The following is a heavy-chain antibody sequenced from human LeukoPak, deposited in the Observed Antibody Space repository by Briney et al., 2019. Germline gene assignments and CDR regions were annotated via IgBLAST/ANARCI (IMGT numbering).Heavy chain of an antibody. CDR1: GGTFSSYA. V-gene: IGHV1-69*13. D-gene: IGHD5-18*01. CDR3: ARAFGYSYGRDANYYYYMDV. J-gene: IGHJ6*03. Sequence: GASVKVSCKASGGTFSSYAISWVRQAPGQGLEWMGGIIPIFGTANYAQKFQGRVTITADESTSTAYMELRSLRSDDTAVYYCARAFGYSYGRDANYYYYMDVWGKGTTVTVSS. CDR2: IIPIFGTA.